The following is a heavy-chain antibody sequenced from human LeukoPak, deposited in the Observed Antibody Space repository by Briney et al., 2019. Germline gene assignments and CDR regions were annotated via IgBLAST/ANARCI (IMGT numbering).Heavy chain of an antibody. V-gene: IGHV4-59*01. CDR3: ARGKVAGSDWYFDL. CDR2: IYYSGST. Sequence: SETLSLTCTVTSVSIINDYWSWIRQPPGKGLEWIGYIYYSGSTNYSPSLKSRVTMSVDTSKKQFSLKVTSVTAADTAVYYCARGKVAGSDWYFDLWGRGTLVTVSS. CDR1: SVSIINDY. J-gene: IGHJ2*01. D-gene: IGHD6-19*01.